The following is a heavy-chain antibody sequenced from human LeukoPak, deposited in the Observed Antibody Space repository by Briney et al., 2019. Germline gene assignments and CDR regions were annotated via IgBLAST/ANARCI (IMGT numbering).Heavy chain of an antibody. Sequence: GGSLRLSCAASGFTYSSYWMSWVRQAPGKGLEGVANIKQDGSEKYYVDSVKGRFTISRDNAKNSLYLQMNSLRAEDTAVYYCARDHRGSGWLYYYYYYMDVWGKGTTVTVSS. CDR3: ARDHRGSGWLYYYYYYMDV. D-gene: IGHD6-19*01. CDR1: GFTYSSYW. J-gene: IGHJ6*03. V-gene: IGHV3-7*01. CDR2: IKQDGSEK.